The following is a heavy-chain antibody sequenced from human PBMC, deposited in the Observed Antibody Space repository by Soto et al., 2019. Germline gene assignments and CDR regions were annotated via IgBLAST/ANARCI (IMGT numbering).Heavy chain of an antibody. CDR3: ATMGTPVTGLYYFDY. Sequence: SETLSLTCTVSSASISSSSYTWGWIRHPPGKGLEWIGSIYYSGSTYYNASLSSRVTISVDTSKNQFSLNLSSVTAADTAVYYCATMGTPVTGLYYFDYWGQGTLVTVSS. J-gene: IGHJ4*02. D-gene: IGHD4-17*01. V-gene: IGHV4-39*01. CDR2: IYYSGST. CDR1: SASISSSSYT.